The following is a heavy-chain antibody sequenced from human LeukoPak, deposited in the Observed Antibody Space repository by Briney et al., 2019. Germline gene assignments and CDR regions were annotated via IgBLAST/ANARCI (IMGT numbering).Heavy chain of an antibody. CDR1: GITFSNAW. CDR2: IYRSSNGETT. J-gene: IGHJ4*02. CDR3: TTYSSGSCPF. D-gene: IGHD6-19*01. Sequence: PGGSLRLSCAPSGITFSNAWTTGVCQAPGKGRERVGRIYRSSNGETTDYGAPVKGRFTMSRDDSKNTLYLQMNSLKTEDTAVYYCTTYSSGSCPFWGQGTLVTVSS. V-gene: IGHV3-15*01.